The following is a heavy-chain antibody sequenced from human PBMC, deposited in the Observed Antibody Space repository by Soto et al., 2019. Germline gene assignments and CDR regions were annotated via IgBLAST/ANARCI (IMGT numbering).Heavy chain of an antibody. D-gene: IGHD3-22*01. CDR3: ARVPYDSSGYRIDF. Sequence: GSLRLSCAASGFTFSSYAMSWVRQAPGKGLEWVSRINSDGRSTNYADSVKGRFTISRDNAKNTLYLQMSSLRAEDTAVYYCARVPYDSSGYRIDFWGQGTLVTVSS. CDR1: GFTFSSYA. CDR2: INSDGRST. V-gene: IGHV3-74*01. J-gene: IGHJ4*02.